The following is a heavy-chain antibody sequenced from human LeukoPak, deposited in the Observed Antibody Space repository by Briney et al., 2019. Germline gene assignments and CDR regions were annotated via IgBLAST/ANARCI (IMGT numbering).Heavy chain of an antibody. CDR1: GFTFSDYY. Sequence: GGSLRLSCAASGFTFSDYYMSWIRQAPGKGLEWVSYISSSGSTIYYADSVKGRFTISRDNAKNSLYLQMNSLRPEDTAVYYCARAYHDSGCLIDYWGQGTLVTVSS. CDR2: ISSSGSTI. J-gene: IGHJ4*02. V-gene: IGHV3-11*01. CDR3: ARAYHDSGCLIDY. D-gene: IGHD6-19*01.